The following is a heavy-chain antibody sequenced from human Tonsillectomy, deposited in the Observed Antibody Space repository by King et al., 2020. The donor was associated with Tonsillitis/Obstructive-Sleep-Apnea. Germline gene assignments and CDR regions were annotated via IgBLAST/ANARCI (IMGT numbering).Heavy chain of an antibody. Sequence: LQLQESGPGLVKPSETLFLTCTVSGGSISSTSYYWGWIRQPPGAGLEWIGSIYYCGSPYYHPSLKSRVTISVDTSKNQFSLKLSSVTAADTAVYYCAITDRIAAYINVWGKGTAVTVSS. CDR2: IYYCGSP. CDR1: GGSISSTSYY. J-gene: IGHJ6*03. V-gene: IGHV4-39*01. D-gene: IGHD6-13*01. CDR3: AITDRIAAYINV.